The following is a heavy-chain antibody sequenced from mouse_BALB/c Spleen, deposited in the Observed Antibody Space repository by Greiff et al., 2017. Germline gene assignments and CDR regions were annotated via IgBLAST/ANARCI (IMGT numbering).Heavy chain of an antibody. D-gene: IGHD4-1*01. Sequence: EVKLMESGGGLVQPGGSLKLSCAASGFTFSSYGMSWVRQTPDKRLELVATINSNGGSTYYPDSVKGRFTISRDNAKNTLYLQMSSRKSEDTAMYYCAGVWECVDYWGQGTSVTVSS. CDR1: GFTFSSYG. V-gene: IGHV5-6-3*01. CDR2: INSNGGST. CDR3: AGVWECVDY. J-gene: IGHJ4*01.